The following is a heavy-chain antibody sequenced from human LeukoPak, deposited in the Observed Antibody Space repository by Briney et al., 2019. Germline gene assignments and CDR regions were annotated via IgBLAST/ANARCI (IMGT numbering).Heavy chain of an antibody. CDR3: ARGSTRITMVRGVSRYYYMDV. CDR2: INPSGGST. J-gene: IGHJ6*03. V-gene: IGHV1-46*01. Sequence: ASVKVSCKASGYTFTSYYMHWVRQAPGQGLEWMGIINPSGGSTSYAQKFQGRVTITADKSTSTAYMELSSLRSEDTAVYYCARGSTRITMVRGVSRYYYMDVWGKGTTVTVSS. CDR1: GYTFTSYY. D-gene: IGHD3-10*01.